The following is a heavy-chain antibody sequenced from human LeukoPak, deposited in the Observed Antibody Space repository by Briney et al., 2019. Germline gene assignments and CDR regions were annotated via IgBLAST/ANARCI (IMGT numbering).Heavy chain of an antibody. V-gene: IGHV3-7*02. CDR1: GFTFAGYW. J-gene: IGHJ4*02. D-gene: IGHD6-6*01. CDR3: AKLSEYSFDS. Sequence: QPGGSLTLSCTASGFTFAGYWMTWVRHPPGKGLEWVANIKSDGSEKYYVDSVKDRFTVSRDNTKNSLSLQLNSLRAEDTAVYYCAKLSEYSFDSRGQGTKVADPS. CDR2: IKSDGSEK.